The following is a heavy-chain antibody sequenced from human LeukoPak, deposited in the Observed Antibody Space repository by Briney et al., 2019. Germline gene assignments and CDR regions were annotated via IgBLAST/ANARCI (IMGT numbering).Heavy chain of an antibody. V-gene: IGHV4-4*07. CDR2: IYTSGST. D-gene: IGHD4-17*01. Sequence: NSSETLSLTCTVSGGSISSYYWSWIRQPAGKGLEWIGRIYTSGSTNYNPSLKSRVTMSVDTSKNQFSLKLSSVTAADTAVYYCAGDLYGDYVEINWFDPWGQGTLVTVSS. CDR3: AGDLYGDYVEINWFDP. CDR1: GGSISSYY. J-gene: IGHJ5*02.